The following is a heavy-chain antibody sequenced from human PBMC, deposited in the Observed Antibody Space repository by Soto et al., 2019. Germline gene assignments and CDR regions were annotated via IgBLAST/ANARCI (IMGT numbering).Heavy chain of an antibody. CDR2: ISYDGSNK. D-gene: IGHD6-13*01. CDR1: GFTFSSYG. CDR3: AKDLYSGSSWGLLDY. J-gene: IGHJ4*02. Sequence: GGSLRLSCAASGFTFSSYGMHWVRQAPGKGLEWVAVISYDGSNKYYADSVKGRFTISRDNSKNTLYLQMNSLRAEDTAVYYCAKDLYSGSSWGLLDYLGQGT. V-gene: IGHV3-30*18.